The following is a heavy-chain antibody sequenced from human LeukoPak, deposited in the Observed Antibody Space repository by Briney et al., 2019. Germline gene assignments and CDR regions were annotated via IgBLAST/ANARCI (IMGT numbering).Heavy chain of an antibody. CDR1: GFTSGTYW. CDR3: ARPSFRTFDY. Sequence: GGSLRLSCAASGFTSGTYWMSWVRQAPGKGLEWVANIKQDGSEKYYVDSVKGRFTISRDNAKNSLYLQMNSLGAEDTAVYYCARPSFRTFDYWGQGTLVTVSS. J-gene: IGHJ4*02. D-gene: IGHD1-7*01. V-gene: IGHV3-7*01. CDR2: IKQDGSEK.